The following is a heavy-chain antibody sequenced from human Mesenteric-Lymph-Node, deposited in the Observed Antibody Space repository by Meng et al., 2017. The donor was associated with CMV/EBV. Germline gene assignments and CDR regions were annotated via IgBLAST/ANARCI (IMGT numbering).Heavy chain of an antibody. J-gene: IGHJ3*02. Sequence: SVKVSCKASGGTFSSYAISWVRQAPGQGLEWMGGIIPIFGTANYAQKFQGRVTITTDESTSTAYMELSSLRSEDTAVYYCARVGGYCSSTSCNDAFEIWGQGTMVTVSS. CDR2: IIPIFGTA. D-gene: IGHD2-2*01. CDR3: ARVGGYCSSTSCNDAFEI. CDR1: GGTFSSYA. V-gene: IGHV1-69*05.